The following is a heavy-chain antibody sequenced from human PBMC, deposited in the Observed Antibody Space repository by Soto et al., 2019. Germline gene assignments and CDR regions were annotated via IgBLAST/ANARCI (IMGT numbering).Heavy chain of an antibody. CDR1: GFTFSSYW. CDR3: ARRVGTNQKPQFWSGYSKVGYYYYMDV. Sequence: GGSLRLSCAASGFTFSSYWMSWVRQAPGKGLEWVANIKQDGSEKYYVDSVKGRFTISRDNAKNSLYLQMNSLRAAETAVYYCARRVGTNQKPQFWSGYSKVGYYYYMDVWGKGTTVTVSS. CDR2: IKQDGSEK. J-gene: IGHJ6*03. V-gene: IGHV3-7*01. D-gene: IGHD3-3*02.